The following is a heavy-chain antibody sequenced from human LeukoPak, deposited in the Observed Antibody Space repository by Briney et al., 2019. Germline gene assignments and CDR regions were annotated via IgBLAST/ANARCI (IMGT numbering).Heavy chain of an antibody. V-gene: IGHV3-23*01. D-gene: IGHD4-23*01. CDR2: ISGSGGSP. Sequence: GGSLRLSCVASVFTLSSYAMSWVRPAPGKGLEWVSPISGSGGSPYFADSVKGRFTISRDNTKNTLYLQKNSLRAEDTAVYYCAKYGSRPAITVVTRFYFDYWGQGTLVSVSS. J-gene: IGHJ4*02. CDR1: VFTLSSYA. CDR3: AKYGSRPAITVVTRFYFDY.